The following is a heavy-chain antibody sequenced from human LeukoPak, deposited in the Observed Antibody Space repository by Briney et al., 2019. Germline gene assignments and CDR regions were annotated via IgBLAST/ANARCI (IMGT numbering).Heavy chain of an antibody. CDR3: ARNNPSGVWSFDY. Sequence: GGSLRLSCAASGFTFTTYWMSWVRQAPGKGLEWVANIKQDGSEISYVDSVKGRFTISRDNAKNSLYLQMNGLRAEDAAVYYCARNNPSGVWSFDYWGQGILVTVSS. D-gene: IGHD1-14*01. CDR2: IKQDGSEI. J-gene: IGHJ4*02. CDR1: GFTFTTYW. V-gene: IGHV3-7*01.